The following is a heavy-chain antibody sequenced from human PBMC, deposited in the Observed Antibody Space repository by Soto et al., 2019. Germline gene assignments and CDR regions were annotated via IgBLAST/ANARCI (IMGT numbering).Heavy chain of an antibody. CDR3: ARWGYYDNVWGKLSHYGLDV. Sequence: QVQLVQSASEVMKPGASVKVSCKASGYTFIRYGITWVRQAPGQRLEWMGWISPYNDQTIYAQKLQGRVTMTADTSTRTVYMQFRSLKSDDTAVYYCARWGYYDNVWGKLSHYGLDVWGQGTSVTVSS. V-gene: IGHV1-18*01. D-gene: IGHD3-16*01. CDR1: GYTFIRYG. J-gene: IGHJ6*02. CDR2: ISPYNDQT.